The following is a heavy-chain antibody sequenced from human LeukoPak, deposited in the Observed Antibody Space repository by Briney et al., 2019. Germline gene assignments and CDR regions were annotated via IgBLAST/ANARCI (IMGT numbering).Heavy chain of an antibody. CDR2: IKQDGSEK. D-gene: IGHD6-19*01. CDR1: GFTFSSYW. Sequence: GGSLRLSCAASGFTFSSYWMSWVRQAPGKGLEWVANIKQDGSEKYYVDSVKGRFTISRDTSKNTLYLQINSLRAEDTAVYYCASWPGGWYGEDSWGQGTLVTVSS. J-gene: IGHJ4*02. V-gene: IGHV3-7*03. CDR3: ASWPGGWYGEDS.